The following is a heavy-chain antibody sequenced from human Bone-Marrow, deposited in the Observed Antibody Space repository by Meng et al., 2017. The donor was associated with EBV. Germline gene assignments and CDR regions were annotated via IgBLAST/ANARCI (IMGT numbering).Heavy chain of an antibody. CDR3: ASSDCSSTSCYPRY. CDR1: GGSISCVGYS. CDR2: IYHSGST. Sequence: LRPQEHGSGLSQPSTTLSLLCAVAGGSISCVGYSLSWIRQPPGKGLDWIGYIYHSGSTYYNPSLKSRVTISVDRSKNQFSLKLSSVTAADTAVYYCASSDCSSTSCYPRYWGQGTLVTVSS. V-gene: IGHV4-30-2*01. D-gene: IGHD2-2*01. J-gene: IGHJ4*02.